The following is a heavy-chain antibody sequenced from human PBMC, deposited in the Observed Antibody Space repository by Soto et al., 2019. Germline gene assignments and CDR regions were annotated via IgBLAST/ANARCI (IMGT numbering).Heavy chain of an antibody. D-gene: IGHD3-22*01. J-gene: IGHJ4*02. CDR2: ISAYNGNT. CDR3: ARSSHDELYYYDSSGYLPLFDY. Sequence: GASVKVSCKASGYTFTSYGISWVRQAPGQGLEWMGWISAYNGNTNYAQKLQGRVTMTIDTSTSTAYMELRSLRSDDTAVYYCARSSHDELYYYDSSGYLPLFDYWGQGTLVTVSS. CDR1: GYTFTSYG. V-gene: IGHV1-18*01.